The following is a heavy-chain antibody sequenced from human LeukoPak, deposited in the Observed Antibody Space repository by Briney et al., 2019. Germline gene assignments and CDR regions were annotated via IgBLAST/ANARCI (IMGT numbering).Heavy chain of an antibody. V-gene: IGHV3-30*02. CDR3: AKGLLWFGEPQGGFDY. D-gene: IGHD3-10*01. CDR2: IRYDGSNK. J-gene: IGHJ4*02. CDR1: GFTFSSYG. Sequence: GSLRLSCAASGFTFSSYGLHWVRQAPGKGLEGVAFIRYDGSNKYYADSVKGRFTISRDNSKNTLYLQMNSLRAEDTAVYYCAKGLLWFGEPQGGFDYWGQGTLVTVSS.